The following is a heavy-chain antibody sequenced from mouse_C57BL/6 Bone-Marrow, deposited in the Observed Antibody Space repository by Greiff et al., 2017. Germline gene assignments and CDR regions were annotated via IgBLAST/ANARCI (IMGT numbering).Heavy chain of an antibody. D-gene: IGHD1-1*01. J-gene: IGHJ3*01. Sequence: VKLMESGPELVKPGASVKISCKASGYTFTDYYINWVKQRPGQGLEWIGWIFPGSGSTYYNEKFKGKATLTVDKSSSTAYMLLSSLTSEDSAVYFCARWNYGPFFAYWGQGTLVTVSA. CDR2: IFPGSGST. CDR3: ARWNYGPFFAY. CDR1: GYTFTDYY. V-gene: IGHV1-75*01.